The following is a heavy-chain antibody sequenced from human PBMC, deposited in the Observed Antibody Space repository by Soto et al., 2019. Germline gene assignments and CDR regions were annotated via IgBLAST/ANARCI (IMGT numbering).Heavy chain of an antibody. CDR1: GFTFSTYW. V-gene: IGHV3-7*01. J-gene: IGHJ4*02. D-gene: IGHD6-19*01. CDR3: ARSSVAGTIDY. Sequence: PGGSLRLSCAASGFTFSTYWMTWVRQAPGKGLEWVANINPDGSDKYYVDSVKGRFTISRDNAKNSLYLQMNSLRAEDTAVYYCARSSVAGTIDYWGQGTLVTVSS. CDR2: INPDGSDK.